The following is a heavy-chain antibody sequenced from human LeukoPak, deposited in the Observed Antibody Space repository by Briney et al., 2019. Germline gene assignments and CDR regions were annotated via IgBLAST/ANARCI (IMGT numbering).Heavy chain of an antibody. Sequence: GASVKVSCKASGYSFTTYDINWVRQATGQGPEWMGWMNPKSGYTGYAQKFQGRITFTRNTSISTAYMELSSLRSEDSAVYYCARGRRCSSTSCHFESGDYYYYMDVWGKGTTVTVAS. CDR2: MNPKSGYT. J-gene: IGHJ6*03. CDR3: ARGRRCSSTSCHFESGDYYYYMDV. CDR1: GYSFTTYD. D-gene: IGHD2-2*01. V-gene: IGHV1-8*02.